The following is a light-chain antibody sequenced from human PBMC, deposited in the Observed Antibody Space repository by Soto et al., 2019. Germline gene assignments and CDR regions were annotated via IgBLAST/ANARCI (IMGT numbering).Light chain of an antibody. V-gene: IGLV2-14*01. CDR2: EVS. Sequence: QSALTQPASVSGSPGQSITISCPGTSSDVGGYNYVSWFQHHPGKVPKLMIYEVSHRPSGVSDRFSGSKSGSTASLTISGLQAEDEADYYCCSFTNSYTWVFGGGTKLTVL. J-gene: IGLJ3*02. CDR3: CSFTNSYTWV. CDR1: SSDVGGYNY.